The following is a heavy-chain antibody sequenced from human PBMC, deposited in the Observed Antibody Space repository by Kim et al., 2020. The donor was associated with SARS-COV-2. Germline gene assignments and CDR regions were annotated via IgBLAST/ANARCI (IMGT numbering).Heavy chain of an antibody. D-gene: IGHD3-10*01. J-gene: IGHJ4*02. Sequence: SGKGGFTITRDNSKNTLYLQRSSLRAEDTAVYYCATRSMVRGVIPYFDYWGQGTLVTVSS. CDR3: ATRSMVRGVIPYFDY. V-gene: IGHV3-23*01.